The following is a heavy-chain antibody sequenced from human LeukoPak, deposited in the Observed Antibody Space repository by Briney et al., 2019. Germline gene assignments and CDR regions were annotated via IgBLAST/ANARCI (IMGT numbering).Heavy chain of an antibody. CDR2: INPSGGST. D-gene: IGHD3-3*01. CDR3: ARGPKAYYDFWSGYSGMGTWNYYYYMDV. CDR1: GYTFTGYY. V-gene: IGHV1-46*01. J-gene: IGHJ6*03. Sequence: ASVKVSCKASGYTFTGYYMHWVRQAPGQGLEWMGWINPSGGSTSYAQKFQGRVTMTRDMSTSTVYMELSSLRSEDTAVYYCARGPKAYYDFWSGYSGMGTWNYYYYMDVWGKGTTVTVSS.